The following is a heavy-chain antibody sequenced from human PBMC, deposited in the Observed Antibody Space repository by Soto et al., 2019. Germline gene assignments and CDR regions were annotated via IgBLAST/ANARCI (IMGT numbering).Heavy chain of an antibody. CDR3: ARKGGDYGAMDV. CDR2: ISTSNSYR. V-gene: IGHV3-21*01. D-gene: IGHD4-17*01. CDR1: GFTFSSYN. Sequence: PGGYLRLSCAASGFTFSSYNMNLIRQAPGKGLEWVSSISTSNSYRYYADSGKGRFTISRDNAKNSLYLQMSSLRAEDTAVYYCARKGGDYGAMDVWGQGATVTVSS. J-gene: IGHJ6*02.